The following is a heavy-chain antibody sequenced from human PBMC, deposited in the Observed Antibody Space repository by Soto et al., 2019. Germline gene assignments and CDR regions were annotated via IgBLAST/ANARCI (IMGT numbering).Heavy chain of an antibody. D-gene: IGHD3-10*01. J-gene: IGHJ6*03. CDR3: ARGLILWFGELSRRGGYYYYMDV. Sequence: QVQLQQWGAGLLKPSETLSLTCAVYGGSFSGYQWTWIRQTPGKGLEWIGEINDSGNINYNPSLKSRVSILVDTAKKQISVKLSSVTAADTAVYYCARGLILWFGELSRRGGYYYYMDVWGKGTTVTGSS. CDR2: INDSGNI. CDR1: GGSFSGYQ. V-gene: IGHV4-34*01.